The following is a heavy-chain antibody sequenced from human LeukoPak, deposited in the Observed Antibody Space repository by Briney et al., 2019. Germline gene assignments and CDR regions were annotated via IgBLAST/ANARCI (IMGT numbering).Heavy chain of an antibody. D-gene: IGHD6-6*01. CDR1: GYTFTSYY. CDR2: INPSGGST. Sequence: ASVKVSCKASGYTFTSYYMHWVRQAPGQGLEWMGIINPSGGSTSYAQKFQGRVTMTRDTSTSTVYMELSSLRSEDTVVYYCATNKIKYSSSSYYYYGMDVWGQGTTVTVSS. J-gene: IGHJ6*02. V-gene: IGHV1-46*01. CDR3: ATNKIKYSSSSYYYYGMDV.